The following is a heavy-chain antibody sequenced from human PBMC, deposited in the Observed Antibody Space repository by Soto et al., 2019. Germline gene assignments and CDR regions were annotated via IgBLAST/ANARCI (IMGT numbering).Heavy chain of an antibody. CDR2: IGTAGDT. Sequence: PGGSLRLSCAASGFTFSSYDMHWVRQATGKGLEWVSAIGTAGDTYYPGSVKGRFTISRENAKNSLYLQMNSLRAEDTAVYYCAQEGDYDILTGWGQGTLVTVSS. CDR1: GFTFSSYD. J-gene: IGHJ4*02. V-gene: IGHV3-13*01. CDR3: AQEGDYDILTG. D-gene: IGHD3-9*01.